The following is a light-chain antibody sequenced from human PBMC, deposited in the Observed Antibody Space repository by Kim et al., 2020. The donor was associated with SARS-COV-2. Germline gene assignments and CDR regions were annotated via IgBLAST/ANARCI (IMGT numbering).Light chain of an antibody. CDR1: QSISSY. Sequence: DIQMTQSPSSLSASVGDRVTITCRASQSISSYLHWYQQKPGKAPNLLIFAASSLQSGVPSRFSGSGSGTDFTLTISSLQPEDFATYYCQQGYNTPRTFGQGTKLEI. J-gene: IGKJ2*01. V-gene: IGKV1-39*01. CDR3: QQGYNTPRT. CDR2: AAS.